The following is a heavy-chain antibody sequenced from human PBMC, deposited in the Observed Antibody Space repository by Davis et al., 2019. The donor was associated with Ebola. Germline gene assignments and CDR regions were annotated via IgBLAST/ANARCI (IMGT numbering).Heavy chain of an antibody. D-gene: IGHD2-15*01. CDR3: ARVVCSGGSCYSDY. CDR1: GFTVSSNY. Sequence: GGSLRLSCAASGFTVSSNYMSWVRQAPGKGLEWVSVIYSGGSTYYADSVKGRFTISRDNSKNTLYLQMNSLRAEGTAVYYCARVVCSGGSCYSDYWGQGTLVTVSS. V-gene: IGHV3-53*01. J-gene: IGHJ4*02. CDR2: IYSGGST.